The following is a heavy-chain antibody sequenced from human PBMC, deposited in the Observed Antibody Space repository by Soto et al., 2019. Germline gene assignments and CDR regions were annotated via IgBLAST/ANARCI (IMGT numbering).Heavy chain of an antibody. V-gene: IGHV1-3*01. CDR3: ARVGLSTAMVRVCQF. Sequence: QVQLVQSGAEVKKPGDSLKVSCKAVGYSFSHYAMHWVRQAPGQRPEWMGWINPGNGNTKYSEKLQDRVTITTDTLASTVYLELGSWRSEDSAIYYFARVGLSTAMVRVCQFWGQGTLVTVSS. CDR2: INPGNGNT. D-gene: IGHD5-18*01. CDR1: GYSFSHYA. J-gene: IGHJ4*02.